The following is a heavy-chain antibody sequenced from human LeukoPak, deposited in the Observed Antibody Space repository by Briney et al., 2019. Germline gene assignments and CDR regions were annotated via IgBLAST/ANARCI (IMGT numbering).Heavy chain of an antibody. CDR2: ISSSSSYI. J-gene: IGHJ3*02. V-gene: IGHV3-21*01. Sequence: GGSLRLSCAASGFTFSSYSMNWVRQAPGKGLEWVSSISSSSSYIYYADSVKGRFTISRDSAKNSLYLQMNSLRAEDTAVYYCASYYDILTGYYMTEDDAFDIWGQGTMVTVSS. CDR3: ASYYDILTGYYMTEDDAFDI. D-gene: IGHD3-9*01. CDR1: GFTFSSYS.